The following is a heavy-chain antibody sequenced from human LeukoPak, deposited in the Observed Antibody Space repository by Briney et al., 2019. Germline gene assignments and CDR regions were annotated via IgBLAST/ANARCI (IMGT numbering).Heavy chain of an antibody. V-gene: IGHV3-30*04. D-gene: IGHD3-9*01. J-gene: IGHJ4*02. CDR1: GFTFSSYA. CDR3: ASDILTGFCNY. CDR2: ISYDGSNK. Sequence: GRSLRLSCAASGFTFSSYAMHWVRQAPGKGLEWVAVISYDGSNKYYADSVKGRFTISRDNSKNTLYLQMNSLRAEDTAVYYCASDILTGFCNYWGQGTLVTVSS.